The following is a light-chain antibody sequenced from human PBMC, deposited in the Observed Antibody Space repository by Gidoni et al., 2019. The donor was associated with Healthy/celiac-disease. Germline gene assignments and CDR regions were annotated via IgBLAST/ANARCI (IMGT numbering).Light chain of an antibody. CDR2: AAS. CDR3: QQRYSTPLS. CDR1: QSISSY. V-gene: IGKV1-39*01. J-gene: IGKJ4*01. Sequence: IQMTHSPSSLSASVGDRVTITCRASQSISSYLNWYQQKPGKAPKLLIYAASSLQSGVPSRFSGSGSGTEFTLTISSLQPEDFATYYCQQRYSTPLSFGGGTKVEIK.